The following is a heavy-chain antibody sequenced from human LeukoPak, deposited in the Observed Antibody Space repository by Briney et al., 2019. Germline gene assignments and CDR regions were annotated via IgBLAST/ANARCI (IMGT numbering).Heavy chain of an antibody. CDR2: IYSGGST. CDR1: GFTVSSNY. J-gene: IGHJ3*02. D-gene: IGHD3-9*01. V-gene: IGHV3-66*01. Sequence: GGSLRLSCAASGFTVSSNYMSWLRQAPGKGLEWASVIYSGGSTYYADSVKGRFTISRDNSKNTLYLQMNSLRAEDTAVYYCAREYYDILTGPDAFDIWGQGTMVTVSS. CDR3: AREYYDILTGPDAFDI.